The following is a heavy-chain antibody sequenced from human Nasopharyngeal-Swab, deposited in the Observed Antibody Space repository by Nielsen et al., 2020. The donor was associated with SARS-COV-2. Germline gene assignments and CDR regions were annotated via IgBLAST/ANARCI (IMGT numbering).Heavy chain of an antibody. D-gene: IGHD2-8*01. Sequence: SVKVSCKASGFSITYRFLHWMRQAPAQALEWMGWITPLNGNAKYAQKFQGRVSITRDGSRTTASLELSSLRPDDTAMYFCASGQCINGVCNPTDGLDVWGQGTSVTVS. CDR2: ITPLNGNA. J-gene: IGHJ6*02. CDR1: GFSITYRF. V-gene: IGHV1-45*02. CDR3: ASGQCINGVCNPTDGLDV.